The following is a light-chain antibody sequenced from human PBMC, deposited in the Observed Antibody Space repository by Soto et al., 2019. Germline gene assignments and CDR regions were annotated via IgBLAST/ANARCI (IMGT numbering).Light chain of an antibody. CDR2: GAS. CDR1: QSVSSSY. V-gene: IGKV3-20*01. Sequence: EIVLTQSPGTLSLSPGERATLSCRTSQSVSSSYLAWYQQKPGQAPRLLIYGASSRATGIPDRFSGSGSGTDFTLTISRLEPEDVGVYYCQQYAGSPRTFGQGTKVDIK. CDR3: QQYAGSPRT. J-gene: IGKJ1*01.